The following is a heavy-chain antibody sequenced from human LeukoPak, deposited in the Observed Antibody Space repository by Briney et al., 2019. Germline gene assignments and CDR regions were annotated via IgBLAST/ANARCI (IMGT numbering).Heavy chain of an antibody. CDR1: GGTFSSYA. CDR2: IIPIFGTA. J-gene: IGHJ6*03. Sequence: ASVKVSCKASGGTFSSYAISWVRQAPGQGLEWMGGIIPIFGTANYAQKFQGRVTISTDESTSTAYMELSSLRSEDTAVYYCASEAGLGRNCSGGSCYSEWFMDYYYMDVWGKGTTVTVSS. D-gene: IGHD2-15*01. CDR3: ASEAGLGRNCSGGSCYSEWFMDYYYMDV. V-gene: IGHV1-69*05.